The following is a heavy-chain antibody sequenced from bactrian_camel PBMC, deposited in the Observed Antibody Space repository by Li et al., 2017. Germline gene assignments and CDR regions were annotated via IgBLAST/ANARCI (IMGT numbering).Heavy chain of an antibody. J-gene: IGHJ4*01. D-gene: IGHD6*01. CDR2: TYSGGGSE. V-gene: IGHV3S31*01. CDR1: GNTYSSYC. Sequence: DVQLVESGGGAVQAGGSLRLSCAASGNTYSSYCMGWFRQAPGQAREGVARTYSGGGSEWIADSVKGRFSISRNNGARTLSLQMNNLKPEDSGIYYCALRIGDGSWSDCGPRGGQGGPQNTARYWGQGTQVTVS. CDR3: ALRIGDGSWSDCGPRGGQGGPQNTARY.